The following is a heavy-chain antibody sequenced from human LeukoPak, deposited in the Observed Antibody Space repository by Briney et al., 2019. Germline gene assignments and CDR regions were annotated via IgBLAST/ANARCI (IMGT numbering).Heavy chain of an antibody. Sequence: GESLKISCKGSGSTFTNYWITWVRQMPGKGLEWMGSIDPSDSYTNYSPSFQGHVTISADKSVSTAYLQWSSLKASDTAMYYCARFLFDGNSRCFDYWGQGTLVTVSS. V-gene: IGHV5-10-1*01. J-gene: IGHJ4*02. CDR3: ARFLFDGNSRCFDY. CDR1: GSTFTNYW. CDR2: IDPSDSYT. D-gene: IGHD4-23*01.